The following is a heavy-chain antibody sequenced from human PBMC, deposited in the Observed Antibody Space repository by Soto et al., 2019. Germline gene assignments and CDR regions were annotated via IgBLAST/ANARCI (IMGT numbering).Heavy chain of an antibody. V-gene: IGHV4-31*03. CDR3: ARSVFP. CDR1: GGSSSSGGAY. J-gene: IGHJ5*02. Sequence: QVQLQESGPGLVKPSQTLSLTCTVSGGSSSSGGAYWSGIRQHPGKGLEWSGYIYYSGSTDYNPSLKSRVIISVDTSKNQFSLKLTSVTAADTAVYYCARSVFPWGKGTLVTVSS. CDR2: IYYSGST.